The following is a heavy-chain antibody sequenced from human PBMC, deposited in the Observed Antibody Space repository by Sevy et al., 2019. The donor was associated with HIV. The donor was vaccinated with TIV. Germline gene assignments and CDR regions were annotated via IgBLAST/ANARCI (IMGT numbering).Heavy chain of an antibody. CDR1: GFTFSSYS. CDR2: ISSSSSSI. Sequence: GGSLRLSCAASGFTFSSYSMNWVRQAPGKGLEWVSYISSSSSSIYYADSVKGRFTISRDNAKKSLYLQMNSLRDEDTAVYYCARGGYSGYRNYYHGMDVWGQGTTVTVSS. CDR3: ARGGYSGYRNYYHGMDV. D-gene: IGHD5-12*01. J-gene: IGHJ6*02. V-gene: IGHV3-48*02.